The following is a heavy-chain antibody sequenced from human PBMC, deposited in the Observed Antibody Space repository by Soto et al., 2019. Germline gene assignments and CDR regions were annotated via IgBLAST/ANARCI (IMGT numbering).Heavy chain of an antibody. CDR3: AIIVNTRSGTQSFLY. CDR1: GFTFSSYS. CDR2: FRAGGDDGTT. V-gene: IGHV3-23*01. J-gene: IGHJ4*02. D-gene: IGHD3-10*01. Sequence: GSLRLSCVASGFTFSSYSMSWVRQAPGKGLEWVSGFRAGGDDGTTYYADSVKGRFTISRDNSKNTLFLQMNSLRAEDTAIYYCAIIVNTRSGTQSFLYFGPGTLGTVS.